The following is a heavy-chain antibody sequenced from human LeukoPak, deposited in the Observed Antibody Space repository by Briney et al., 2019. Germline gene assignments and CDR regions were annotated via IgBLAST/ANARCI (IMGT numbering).Heavy chain of an antibody. CDR2: ISGDGSSI. D-gene: IGHD3-22*01. CDR3: ATQGAYYYDSSG. CDR1: GFTFRNYY. J-gene: IGHJ4*02. Sequence: GGSLRLSCVASGFTFRNYYMHWVRQVPGKGLVWVSRISGDGSSIFYADSVKGRFTISRDNAKNSLYVQMNSLRADDSAVYYCATQGAYYYDSSGWGQGTLVTVSS. V-gene: IGHV3-74*01.